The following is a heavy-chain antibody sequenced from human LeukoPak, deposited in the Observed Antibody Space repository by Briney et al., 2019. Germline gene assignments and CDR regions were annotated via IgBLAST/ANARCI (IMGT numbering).Heavy chain of an antibody. Sequence: ASVKVSCKASGYTFTSYYMHWVRRAPGQGLEWMGIINPSGGSTSYAQKFQGRVTMTRDMSTSTVYMELSSLRSEDTAVYYCARGAVRVDGYGDYSGLGAFDIWGQGTMVTVSS. CDR1: GYTFTSYY. D-gene: IGHD4-17*01. CDR2: INPSGGST. V-gene: IGHV1-46*01. J-gene: IGHJ3*02. CDR3: ARGAVRVDGYGDYSGLGAFDI.